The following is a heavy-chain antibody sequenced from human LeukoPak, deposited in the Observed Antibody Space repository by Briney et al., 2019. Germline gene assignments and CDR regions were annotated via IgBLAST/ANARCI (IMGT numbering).Heavy chain of an antibody. D-gene: IGHD3-22*01. CDR2: IYYSGST. Sequence: SETLSLTCTVSGGSISSYYWSWIRQPPGKGLEWIGYIYYSGSTNYNPSLKSRVTISVDTSKNQFSLKLSSVTAADTAVYYCARGLGASPPYYYDSSGYSATFDYWGQGTLVTVSS. J-gene: IGHJ4*02. V-gene: IGHV4-59*01. CDR1: GGSISSYY. CDR3: ARGLGASPPYYYDSSGYSATFDY.